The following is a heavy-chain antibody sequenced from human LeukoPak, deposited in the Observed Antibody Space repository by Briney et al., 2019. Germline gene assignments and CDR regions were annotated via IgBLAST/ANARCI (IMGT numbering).Heavy chain of an antibody. D-gene: IGHD6-13*01. CDR1: GFTFISSD. Sequence: GGSLRLSCAASGFTFISSDMNWVRQAPGKGLEWVASISSNSRNTHYADSLKGRFTISKDNAKNSLYLQMNSLRAEDTAVYYCARILSSSHAFDIWGQGTMVTVSS. CDR3: ARILSSSHAFDI. V-gene: IGHV3-21*01. J-gene: IGHJ3*02. CDR2: ISSNSRNT.